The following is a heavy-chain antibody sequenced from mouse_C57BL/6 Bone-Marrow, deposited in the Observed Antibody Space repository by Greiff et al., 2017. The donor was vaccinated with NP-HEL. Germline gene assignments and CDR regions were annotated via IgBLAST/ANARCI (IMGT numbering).Heavy chain of an antibody. Sequence: QVQLQQSGPELVKPGASVKISCKASGYAFSSSWLNWVKQRPGKGLERIGRIYPGDGDTNYNGKFKGKATLTADKSSSTAYMQLSSRTSDDSSVYFCARWLFAYWGQGTLVTVSA. V-gene: IGHV1-82*01. CDR1: GYAFSSSW. CDR2: IYPGDGDT. CDR3: ARWLFAY. J-gene: IGHJ3*01.